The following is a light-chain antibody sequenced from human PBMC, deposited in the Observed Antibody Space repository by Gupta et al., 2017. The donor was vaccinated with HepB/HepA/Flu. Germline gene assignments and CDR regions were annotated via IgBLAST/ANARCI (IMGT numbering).Light chain of an antibody. CDR2: SNN. Sequence: QSVLTQPPSASGTPGQRVTISCSGSSSNIGTNTVNWYQQLPGTAPKVLIYSNNQRPSGVPDRFSGSKSGTSASLAISGLQSEDEADYYCAAWDDSLNVWVFGGGTKVTVL. J-gene: IGLJ3*02. CDR3: AAWDDSLNVWV. CDR1: SSNIGTNT. V-gene: IGLV1-44*01.